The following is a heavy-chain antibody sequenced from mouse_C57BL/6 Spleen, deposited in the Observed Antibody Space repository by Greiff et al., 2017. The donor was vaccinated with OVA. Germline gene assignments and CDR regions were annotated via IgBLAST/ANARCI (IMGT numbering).Heavy chain of an antibody. CDR3: ARRGYGSSAYYAMDY. D-gene: IGHD1-1*01. J-gene: IGHJ4*01. V-gene: IGHV1-72*01. CDR2: IDPNSGGT. Sequence: VKLKQPGAELVKPGASVKLSCKASGYTFTSYWMHWVKQRPGRGLEWIGRIDPNSGGTKYTEKFKSKATLTVDKPSSTAYMQLSSLTSEDSAVYYCARRGYGSSAYYAMDYWGQGTSVTVSS. CDR1: GYTFTSYW.